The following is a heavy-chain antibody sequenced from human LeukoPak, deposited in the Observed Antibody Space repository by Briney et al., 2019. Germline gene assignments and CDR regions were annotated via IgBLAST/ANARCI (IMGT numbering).Heavy chain of an antibody. CDR3: TRDRVSVAGAQGYYYYMDV. D-gene: IGHD4-23*01. CDR2: IRSKAYGGTT. V-gene: IGHV3-49*04. CDR1: GFTFGDYG. Sequence: PGGSLRLSCTASGFTFGDYGMSWVRQAPGKGLEWVGFIRSKAYGGTTEHAASVKGRFTISRDDSKSIAYLQVNSLKTEDTAVYYCTRDRVSVAGAQGYYYYMDVWGKGTTVTISS. J-gene: IGHJ6*03.